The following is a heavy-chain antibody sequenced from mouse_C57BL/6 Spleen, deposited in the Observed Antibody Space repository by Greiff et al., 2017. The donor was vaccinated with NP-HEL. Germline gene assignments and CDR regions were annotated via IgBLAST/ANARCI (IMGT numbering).Heavy chain of an antibody. J-gene: IGHJ3*01. V-gene: IGHV14-4*01. D-gene: IGHD1-1*01. Sequence: VQLQQSGAELVRPGASVKLSCTASGFNIKDDYMHWVKQRPEQGLEWIGWIDPENGDTEYASKFQGKATITADTSSNTAYLQLSSLTSEDTAVYCCTTDYGSSYGFAYWGQGTLVTVSA. CDR1: GFNIKDDY. CDR2: IDPENGDT. CDR3: TTDYGSSYGFAY.